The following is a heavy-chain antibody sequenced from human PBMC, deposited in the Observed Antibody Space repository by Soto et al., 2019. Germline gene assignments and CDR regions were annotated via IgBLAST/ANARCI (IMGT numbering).Heavy chain of an antibody. CDR1: GFTFSSYW. CDR3: ARREFDIVVVPAAITNYYYYYMDV. CDR2: IKQDGSEK. V-gene: IGHV3-7*01. D-gene: IGHD2-2*01. Sequence: QLGGSLRLSCAASGFTFSSYWMSWVRQAPGKGLEWVANIKQDGSEKYYVDSVKGRFTISRDNAKNSLYLQMNSLRAEDTAVYYCARREFDIVVVPAAITNYYYYYMDVWGKGTTVTVSS. J-gene: IGHJ6*03.